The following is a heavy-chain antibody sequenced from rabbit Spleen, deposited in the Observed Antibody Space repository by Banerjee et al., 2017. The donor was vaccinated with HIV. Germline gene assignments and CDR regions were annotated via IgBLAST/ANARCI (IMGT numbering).Heavy chain of an antibody. CDR3: ARDGAGGSYFAL. D-gene: IGHD8-1*01. CDR1: GVSFSGDSY. V-gene: IGHV1S40*01. CDR2: IDTGSSGFT. Sequence: QSLEESGGDLVKPGASLTLTCIASGVSFSGDSYMCWVRQAPGKGLEWIACIDTGSSGFTYFASWAKGRFTISKTSSTTVTLQMTSLTVADTATYFCARDGAGGSYFALWGPGTLVTVS. J-gene: IGHJ4*01.